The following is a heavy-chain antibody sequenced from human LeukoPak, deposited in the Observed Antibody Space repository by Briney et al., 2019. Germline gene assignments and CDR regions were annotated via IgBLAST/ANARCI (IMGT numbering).Heavy chain of an antibody. D-gene: IGHD3-3*01. CDR2: IYYSGST. J-gene: IGHJ5*02. V-gene: IGHV4-59*12. CDR1: GGSISSYY. Sequence: SETLSLTCTVSGGSISSYYWSWIRQPPGKGLEWIGYIYYSGSTNYNPSLKSRVTISVDTSKNQFSLKLSSVTAADTAVYYCARSPQRSYYDFWSGYYSWFDPWGQGTLVTVSS. CDR3: ARSPQRSYYDFWSGYYSWFDP.